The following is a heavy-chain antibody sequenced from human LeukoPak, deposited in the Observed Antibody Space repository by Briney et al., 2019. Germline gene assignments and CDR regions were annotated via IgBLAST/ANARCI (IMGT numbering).Heavy chain of an antibody. Sequence: GGSLRLSCAASGFTFSSYGMHWVRQAPGKGLEWVAAISYDGSNKYYADSVKGRFTISRDNSKNTLYLQMNSLRAEDTAVYYCAKLNWGNEGGGGDAFDIWGQGTMVTVSS. CDR3: AKLNWGNEGGGGDAFDI. V-gene: IGHV3-30*18. CDR2: ISYDGSNK. J-gene: IGHJ3*02. CDR1: GFTFSSYG. D-gene: IGHD7-27*01.